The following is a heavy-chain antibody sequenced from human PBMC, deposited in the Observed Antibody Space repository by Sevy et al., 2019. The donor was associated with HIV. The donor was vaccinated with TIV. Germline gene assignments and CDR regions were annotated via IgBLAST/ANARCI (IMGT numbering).Heavy chain of an antibody. CDR1: GYSFTSYW. Sequence: GESLKISCKGSGYSFTSYWIGWVRQMPGKGLEWMGITYPGDSDTRYSPSFQGQVTISADKSISTAYLQWSSLKASDTAMYYCARQSDSSGLPVEYFQHWGQGTLVTVSS. CDR3: ARQSDSSGLPVEYFQH. D-gene: IGHD3-22*01. J-gene: IGHJ1*01. CDR2: TYPGDSDT. V-gene: IGHV5-51*01.